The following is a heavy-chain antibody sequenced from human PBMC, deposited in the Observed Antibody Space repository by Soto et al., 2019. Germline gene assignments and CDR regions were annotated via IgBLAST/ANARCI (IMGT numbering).Heavy chain of an antibody. Sequence: PGESLKISCKGSGYSFTSYWISWVRQMPGKGLEWMGRIDPSDSYTNYSPSFQGHVTISADKSISTAYLQWSSLKASDTATYYCATSPILKDYYYGMDVWGQGTTVTVSS. CDR3: ATSPILKDYYYGMDV. CDR1: GYSFTSYW. V-gene: IGHV5-10-1*01. J-gene: IGHJ6*02. D-gene: IGHD3-3*01. CDR2: IDPSDSYT.